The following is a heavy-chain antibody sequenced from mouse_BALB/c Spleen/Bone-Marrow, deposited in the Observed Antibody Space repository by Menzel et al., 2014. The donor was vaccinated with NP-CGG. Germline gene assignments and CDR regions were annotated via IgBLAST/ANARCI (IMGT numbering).Heavy chain of an antibody. CDR1: GYTFSSYW. J-gene: IGHJ4*01. Sequence: QVQLQQSGAELMKPGASVKISCKATGYTFSSYWIEWVKQRPGHGLEWIGEILPGSGNTNYNEKFKGKATFTADTSSNTAYMQLSSLTSEDSAAYYCAREDITTVVEMDYWGQGTSVTVSS. D-gene: IGHD1-1*01. V-gene: IGHV1-9*01. CDR3: AREDITTVVEMDY. CDR2: ILPGSGNT.